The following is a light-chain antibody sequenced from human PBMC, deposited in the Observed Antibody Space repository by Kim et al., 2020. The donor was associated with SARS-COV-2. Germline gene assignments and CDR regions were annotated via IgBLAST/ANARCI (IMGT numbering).Light chain of an antibody. CDR1: SSDVGFYNF. Sequence: GQSITLSSTGTSSDVGFYNFVSWYQHHPGKAPKLIIFDVSNRPSGASDHFSGSKSGNTASLTISGLQTEDEADYYCSSYTSSSTLVFGTGTKVTVL. V-gene: IGLV2-14*03. J-gene: IGLJ1*01. CDR3: SSYTSSSTLV. CDR2: DVS.